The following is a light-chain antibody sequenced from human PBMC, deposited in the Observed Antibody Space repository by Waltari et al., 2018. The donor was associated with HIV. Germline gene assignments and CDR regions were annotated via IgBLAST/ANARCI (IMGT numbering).Light chain of an antibody. Sequence: QSVLTQPPSVSGAPGQRVTISCTGSSSNIGAGYDVHWYQQIPGTAPKLLIYGNCHRPSGVPDRFSGSKSGTSASLAITGLQAEDEADYYCQSYDSSLSVWVFGGGTKLTVL. CDR3: QSYDSSLSVWV. CDR2: GNC. V-gene: IGLV1-40*01. CDR1: SSNIGAGYD. J-gene: IGLJ3*02.